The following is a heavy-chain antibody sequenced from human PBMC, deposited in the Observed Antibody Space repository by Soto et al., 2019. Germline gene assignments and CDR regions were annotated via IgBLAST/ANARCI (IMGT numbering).Heavy chain of an antibody. J-gene: IGHJ4*02. V-gene: IGHV1-18*01. Sequence: ASVKVSCKASGYRFITYDINWVRQAPGQGLEWMGWVSVYNANTTYAQKVQGRVTMTTDTATSTAYMELRSLRSDDTAVYYCARDGPPTDYWGQGTLVTVSS. CDR1: GYRFITYD. CDR3: ARDGPPTDY. CDR2: VSVYNANT.